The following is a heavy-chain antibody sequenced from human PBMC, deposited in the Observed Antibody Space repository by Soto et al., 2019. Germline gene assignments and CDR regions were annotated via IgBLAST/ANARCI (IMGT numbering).Heavy chain of an antibody. CDR1: GFTFSSYW. Sequence: EVQLVESGGGLVQPGGSQRLSCAASGFTFSSYWMSWVRQAPGKGLEWVANIKQDGSEKWYVDSVKGRFTISRDNAKNSLYLQMNSLRAEDTAVYYCAREEADSSADLIDPWGQGTLVTVSS. CDR2: IKQDGSEK. D-gene: IGHD6-19*01. V-gene: IGHV3-7*01. CDR3: AREEADSSADLIDP. J-gene: IGHJ5*02.